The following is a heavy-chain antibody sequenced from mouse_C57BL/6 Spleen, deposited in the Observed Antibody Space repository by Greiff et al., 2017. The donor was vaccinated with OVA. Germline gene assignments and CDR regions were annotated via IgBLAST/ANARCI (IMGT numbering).Heavy chain of an antibody. CDR2: IDPENGDT. CDR1: GFNIKDDY. J-gene: IGHJ2*01. CDR3: TTGTGAHFDY. V-gene: IGHV14-4*01. D-gene: IGHD4-1*01. Sequence: VQLQQSGAELVRPGASVKLSCTASGFNIKDDYMHWVKQRPEQGLEWIGWIDPENGDTEYASKFQGKATITADTSSNTVYLQLSSLTSEDTAVYYCTTGTGAHFDYWGQGTTLTVSS.